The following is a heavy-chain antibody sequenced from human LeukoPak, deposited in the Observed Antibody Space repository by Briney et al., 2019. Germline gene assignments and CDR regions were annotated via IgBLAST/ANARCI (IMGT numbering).Heavy chain of an antibody. J-gene: IGHJ4*02. CDR3: TRHTVVTGPFDY. V-gene: IGHV3-73*01. CDR1: GFTFSGSA. CDR2: IRSKANSYAT. Sequence: GGSLRLSCAASGFTFSGSAMHWVRQASGKGLEWVGRIRSKANSYATAYAASVKGRFTISRDDSKNTAYLQMNSLKTEDTAVYYCTRHTVVTGPFDYWGQGTPVTVSS. D-gene: IGHD2-21*02.